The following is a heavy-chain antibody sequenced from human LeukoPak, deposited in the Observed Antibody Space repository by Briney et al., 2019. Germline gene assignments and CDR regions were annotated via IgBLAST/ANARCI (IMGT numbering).Heavy chain of an antibody. J-gene: IGHJ6*03. Sequence: GASVKVSCKASGYTFIGYYMHWVRQAPGQGLEWMGWINPNSGGTNYAQKLQGRVTMTTDTSTSTAYMELRSLRSDDTAVYYCARVQPGLWFGASLGTYYYYMDVWGKGTTVTISS. V-gene: IGHV1-2*02. CDR1: GYTFIGYY. D-gene: IGHD3-10*01. CDR3: ARVQPGLWFGASLGTYYYYMDV. CDR2: INPNSGGT.